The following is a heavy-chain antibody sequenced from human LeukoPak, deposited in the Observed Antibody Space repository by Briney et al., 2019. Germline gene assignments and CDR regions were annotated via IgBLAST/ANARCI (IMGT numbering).Heavy chain of an antibody. V-gene: IGHV1-18*04. Sequence: ASVKVSCKASGYTFTSYGISWVRQAPGQGLEWMGWISAYNGNTNYAQKLQGRVTMTTDTSTSTAYMELRSLRSDNTAVYYRARAHSLTMVRGVILKENWLDPWGQGTLVTVSS. CDR3: ARAHSLTMVRGVILKENWLDP. CDR2: ISAYNGNT. J-gene: IGHJ5*02. D-gene: IGHD3-10*01. CDR1: GYTFTSYG.